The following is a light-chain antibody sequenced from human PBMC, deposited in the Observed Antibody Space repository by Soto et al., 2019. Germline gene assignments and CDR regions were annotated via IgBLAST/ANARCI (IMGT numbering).Light chain of an antibody. V-gene: IGKV3D-15*01. CDR3: QQYDNLPLT. CDR1: QSVGSN. J-gene: IGKJ3*01. Sequence: EIVMTQSPAARPVSRGERATLSCRASQSVGSNLAWYQQEPREVPRLLIFGESSRATGVPDRFTGSGSGTEFTLTINSLQSEDFAVYFCQQYDNLPLTVGPGTKVDIK. CDR2: GES.